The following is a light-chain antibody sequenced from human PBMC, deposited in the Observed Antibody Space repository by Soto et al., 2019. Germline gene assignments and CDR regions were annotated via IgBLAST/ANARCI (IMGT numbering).Light chain of an antibody. CDR3: MQALQTPPT. Sequence: IVMTQSPLSLPVTPGEPASISCRSSQSLLHSNGYNYLDWYLQKPGQSPQLLIYLGSNRASGVLDRFSGRGSCTDFTLKISRVEAEDVGVYYCMQALQTPPTFGQGTKVEIK. CDR2: LGS. CDR1: QSLLHSNGYNY. V-gene: IGKV2-28*01. J-gene: IGKJ1*01.